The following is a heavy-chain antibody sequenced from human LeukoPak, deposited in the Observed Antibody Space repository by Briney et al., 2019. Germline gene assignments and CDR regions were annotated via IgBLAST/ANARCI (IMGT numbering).Heavy chain of an antibody. J-gene: IGHJ5*02. CDR2: MNPNSGNT. Sequence: ASVKVSCKASGYTFTSYDINWVRQATGQGLEWMGWMNPNSGNTGYAQKFQGRVTITRDTSASTAYMELSSLRSEDTAVYYCARAPTTVVRGVSNWFDPWGQGTLVTVSS. D-gene: IGHD3-10*01. CDR1: GYTFTSYD. V-gene: IGHV1-8*01. CDR3: ARAPTTVVRGVSNWFDP.